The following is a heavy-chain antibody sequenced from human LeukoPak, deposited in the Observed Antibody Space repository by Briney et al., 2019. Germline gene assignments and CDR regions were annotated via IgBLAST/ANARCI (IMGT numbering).Heavy chain of an antibody. CDR1: GGSLSNNNYY. CDR2: IYYSGST. V-gene: IGHV4-39*01. Sequence: PSETLSLTCTVSGGSLSNNNYYSAWIRQPPGKGLECIGSIYYSGSTYYKPSLKRRVTISVETSKNKFSLTLSSVTAADTAVYYCATWRTAKTGFDYWGQGTLVTVSS. CDR3: ATWRTAKTGFDY. J-gene: IGHJ4*02. D-gene: IGHD1-1*01.